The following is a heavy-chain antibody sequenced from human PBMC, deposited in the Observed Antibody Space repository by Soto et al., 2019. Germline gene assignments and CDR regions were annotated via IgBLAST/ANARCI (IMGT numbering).Heavy chain of an antibody. J-gene: IGHJ2*01. CDR3: ARESHDILTGPPWVWYFDL. V-gene: IGHV4-34*01. CDR2: INDRGSI. Sequence: QVQLQQWGAGPLRPLETLSLTCGVSGGSVSGYYWAWIRQSQGKGLEWIGEINDRGSINYNPSLKSRVSISVDTSKNHSSLKLRSVTAADTAVYYCARESHDILTGPPWVWYFDLWGRGTLVTVSS. D-gene: IGHD3-9*01. CDR1: GGSVSGYY.